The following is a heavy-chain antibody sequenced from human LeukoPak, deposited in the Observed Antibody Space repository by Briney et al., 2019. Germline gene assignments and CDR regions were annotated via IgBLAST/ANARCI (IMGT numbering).Heavy chain of an antibody. CDR3: AKDLSSWFGSYYYYGMDV. Sequence: GRSLRLSCAASGFTFSSYGMHWVRQAPGKGLEWVAVISYDGSNKYYADPVKGRFTISRDNSKNTLYPQMNSLRAEDTAVYYCAKDLSSWFGSYYYYGMDVWGQGTTVTVSS. CDR1: GFTFSSYG. V-gene: IGHV3-30*18. J-gene: IGHJ6*02. CDR2: ISYDGSNK. D-gene: IGHD6-13*01.